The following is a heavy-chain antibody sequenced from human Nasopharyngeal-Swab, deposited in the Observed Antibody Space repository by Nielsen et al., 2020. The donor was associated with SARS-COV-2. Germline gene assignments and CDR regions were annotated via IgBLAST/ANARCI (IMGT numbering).Heavy chain of an antibody. CDR2: IYYSGST. J-gene: IGHJ3*02. D-gene: IGHD3-16*01. CDR3: ARAGVGGAFDI. V-gene: IGHV4-59*01. Sequence: SETPSLTCTVSGGSISSYYWSWIRQPPGKGLEWIGYIYYSGSTNYNPSLKSRVTISVDTSKNQFSLKLSSVTAADTAVYYCARAGVGGAFDIWGQGTIVTVSS. CDR1: GGSISSYY.